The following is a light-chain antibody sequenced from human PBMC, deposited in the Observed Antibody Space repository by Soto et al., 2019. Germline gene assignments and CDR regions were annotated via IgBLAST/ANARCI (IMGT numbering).Light chain of an antibody. CDR2: GAS. J-gene: IGKJ1*01. CDR1: QSVSSNY. Sequence: EFVLTQSPGTLSLSPGERATLSCRASQSVSSNYLAWYQQKPGQAPRLPIYGASTRATGIADRFSGSGSGTDFTLSISRLEPEDFAVYYWHQYGSSPQTFGQGTNVEIK. V-gene: IGKV3-20*01. CDR3: HQYGSSPQT.